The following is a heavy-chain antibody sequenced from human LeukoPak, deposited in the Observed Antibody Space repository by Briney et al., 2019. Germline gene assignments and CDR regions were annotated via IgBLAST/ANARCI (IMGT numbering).Heavy chain of an antibody. J-gene: IGHJ4*02. CDR2: IYYSGST. CDR3: ARGRIAAAATPYYFDY. CDR1: GGSISSSSYY. D-gene: IGHD6-13*01. V-gene: IGHV4-39*07. Sequence: SETLSLTCTVSGGSISSSSYYWGWIRQPPGKGLEWIGSIYYSGSTYYNPSLKSRVTISVDTSKNQFSLKLSSVTAADTAVYYCARGRIAAAATPYYFDYWGQGTLVTVSS.